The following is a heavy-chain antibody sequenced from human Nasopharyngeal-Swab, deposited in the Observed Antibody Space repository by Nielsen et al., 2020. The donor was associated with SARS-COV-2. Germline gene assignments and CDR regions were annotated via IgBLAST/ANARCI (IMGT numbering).Heavy chain of an antibody. Sequence: SETLSLTCTVSGGSISHYHWSWIRQPAGKGLEWIGRIFDSGTTNYNPSLKSRVTMSVDTSRNQFSLKLSSVTAADTAVYYCAREEQSFDYWGQGTLVTDSS. D-gene: IGHD1-26*01. V-gene: IGHV4-4*07. CDR3: AREEQSFDY. CDR2: IFDSGTT. J-gene: IGHJ4*02. CDR1: GGSISHYH.